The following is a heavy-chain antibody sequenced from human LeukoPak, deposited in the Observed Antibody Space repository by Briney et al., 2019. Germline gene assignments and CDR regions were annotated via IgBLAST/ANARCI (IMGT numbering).Heavy chain of an antibody. D-gene: IGHD3-10*01. J-gene: IGHJ4*02. CDR1: GITLINYG. CDR2: LSGSGGGT. Sequence: GGSLRFSCAVSGITLINYGMSWVRQARGKGLEWVAGLSGSGGGTNYADSVQGRFTISRDNPKNTLYLQMNSLRAEDTAVYFCAKRGVVIRVFLVGFHKGAYYFDSWGQGALVTVSS. V-gene: IGHV3-23*01. CDR3: AKRGVVIRVFLVGFHKGAYYFDS.